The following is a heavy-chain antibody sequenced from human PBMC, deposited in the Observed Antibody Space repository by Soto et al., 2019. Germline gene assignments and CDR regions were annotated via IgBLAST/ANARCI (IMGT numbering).Heavy chain of an antibody. J-gene: IGHJ4*02. CDR3: ATVLRWIFGVAPGY. CDR2: FDPEDGET. D-gene: IGHD3-3*01. V-gene: IGHV1-24*01. Sequence: ASVKVSCKFSGYTLTELSMHWVRQAPGKGLEWMGGFDPEDGETIYAQKFQGRVTMTEDTSTDTAYMELSSLRSEDTAVYYCATVLRWIFGVAPGYWGQGTLVTVSS. CDR1: GYTLTELS.